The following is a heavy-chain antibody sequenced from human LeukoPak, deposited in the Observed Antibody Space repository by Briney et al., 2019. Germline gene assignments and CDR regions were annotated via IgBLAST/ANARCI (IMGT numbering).Heavy chain of an antibody. D-gene: IGHD3-10*01. CDR3: ARGRLLIWFGESITYYGMDV. CDR2: MNPNSGNT. V-gene: IGHV1-8*01. CDR1: GYTFTSYD. Sequence: ASVKVSCKASGYTFTSYDINWVRQATGQGLEWMGWMNPNSGNTGYAQKFQGRVTMTRNNSISTAYMELSSLRSEDTAVYYCARGRLLIWFGESITYYGMDVWGQGTTVTVSS. J-gene: IGHJ6*02.